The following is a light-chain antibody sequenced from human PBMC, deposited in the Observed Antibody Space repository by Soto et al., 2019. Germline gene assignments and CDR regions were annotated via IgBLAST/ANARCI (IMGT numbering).Light chain of an antibody. CDR1: QSVSNN. CDR2: DAS. Sequence: IVLTQSPGTLSLSPGERATLSCRASQSVSNNYLAWYQQKPGQAPRLLIYDASTRATGIPVRFRGSGSGTQFTLTISSLQSEDFAVYYCQQYNNRPRTFGQGTKVDIK. CDR3: QQYNNRPRT. V-gene: IGKV3-15*01. J-gene: IGKJ1*01.